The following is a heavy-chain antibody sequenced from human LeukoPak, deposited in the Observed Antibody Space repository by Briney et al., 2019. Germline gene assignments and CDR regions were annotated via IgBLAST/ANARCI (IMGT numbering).Heavy chain of an antibody. CDR2: ISGSGGTT. V-gene: IGHV3-23*01. D-gene: IGHD3-22*01. J-gene: IGHJ4*02. Sequence: PGGSLRLSCAASGFTFSSYGMNWVRQAPGKGLEWVSGISGSGGTTYYADSVKGRFTISRDNSKNSLSLQVSSLRAEDTAVYYCAKTNGYYSDWGQGTLVTVS. CDR3: AKTNGYYSD. CDR1: GFTFSSYG.